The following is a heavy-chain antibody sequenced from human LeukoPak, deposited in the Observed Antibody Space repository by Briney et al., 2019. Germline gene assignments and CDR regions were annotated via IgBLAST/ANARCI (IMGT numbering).Heavy chain of an antibody. CDR2: IHGTSGPI. V-gene: IGHV3-48*01. CDR3: GRGGSTGSWFNY. D-gene: IGHD6-13*01. CDR1: GFTLHDHG. Sequence: GGSLRLSCAASGFTLHDHGMSWVRQAPGKGLEWISYIHGTSGPIYYADSVKGRFTVSRDNAKNSLYLQMNSLRAEDTAVYYCGRGGSTGSWFNYWGQGTLVTVSS. J-gene: IGHJ4*02.